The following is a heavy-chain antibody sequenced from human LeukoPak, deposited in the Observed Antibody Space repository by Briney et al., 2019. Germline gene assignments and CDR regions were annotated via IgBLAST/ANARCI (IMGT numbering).Heavy chain of an antibody. D-gene: IGHD2-15*01. J-gene: IGHJ4*02. V-gene: IGHV3-7*02. CDR3: ARGSWYGFY. CDR1: GFTFSSYW. Sequence: GGSLRLSCAASGFTFSSYWMSWVRQAPGKGLEWVANIKQDGSEKYHVDSVKGRFTISRDSAKNSLYLQMNSLRAEDTAVYFCARGSWYGFYWGRGTLVTVSS. CDR2: IKQDGSEK.